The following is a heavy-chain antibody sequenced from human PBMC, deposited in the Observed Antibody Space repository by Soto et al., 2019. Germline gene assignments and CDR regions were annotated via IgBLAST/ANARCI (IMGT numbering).Heavy chain of an antibody. CDR2: ISAYSGST. V-gene: IGHV1-18*01. CDR3: ARDFTKSSSWPYYFDY. CDR1: GYTFITYG. Sequence: QVQLVQSGAEVKKPGASVKVSCKASGYTFITYGISWVRQAPGQGLEWMGWISAYSGSTKFAQKLQGRVPMTTDTSTTTAYMELRSLTSDDTAVYYCARDFTKSSSWPYYFDYWGQGTLVTVSS. J-gene: IGHJ4*02. D-gene: IGHD6-13*01.